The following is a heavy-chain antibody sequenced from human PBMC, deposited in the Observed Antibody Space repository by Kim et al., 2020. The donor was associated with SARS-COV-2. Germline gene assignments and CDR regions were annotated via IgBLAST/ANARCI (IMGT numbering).Heavy chain of an antibody. V-gene: IGHV3-30*04. J-gene: IGHJ4*02. D-gene: IGHD4-17*01. Sequence: GGSLRLSCAASGFTFSSYAMHWVRQAPGKGLEWVAVISYDGSNKYYADSVKGRFTISRDNSKNTLYLQMNSLRAEDTAVYYCARGYGDYAGPFDYWGQGTLVTVSS. CDR3: ARGYGDYAGPFDY. CDR2: ISYDGSNK. CDR1: GFTFSSYA.